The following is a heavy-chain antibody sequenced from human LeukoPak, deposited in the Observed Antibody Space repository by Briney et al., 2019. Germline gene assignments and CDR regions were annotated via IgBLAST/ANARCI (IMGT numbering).Heavy chain of an antibody. J-gene: IGHJ4*02. CDR2: INRDGSEK. CDR1: GLSFATYW. Sequence: GGSLRLSCVDSGLSFATYWMSWVRQAPGKRLEWVANINRDGSEKYYVDSVKGRFTTSRDNAKNSLYLQMNSLRAEDTAVYYCASEIRYCSGGTCYSDYFDNWGQGTLVTVSS. V-gene: IGHV3-7*01. CDR3: ASEIRYCSGGTCYSDYFDN. D-gene: IGHD2-15*01.